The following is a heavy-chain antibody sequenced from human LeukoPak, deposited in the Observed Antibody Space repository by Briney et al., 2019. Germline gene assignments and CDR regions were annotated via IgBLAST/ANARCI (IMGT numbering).Heavy chain of an antibody. CDR2: IYYSGST. J-gene: IGHJ4*02. CDR3: ARQEGFG. V-gene: IGHV4-39*01. D-gene: IGHD3-16*01. Sequence: SETLSLTCTVSGGSISSSSYYWGWIRQPPGKGLEWIGSIYYSGSTYYNPSLKSRVTISVDTSKNQFSLKLSSVTAADTAVYYCARQEGFGWGQGTLVTVSS. CDR1: GGSISSSSYY.